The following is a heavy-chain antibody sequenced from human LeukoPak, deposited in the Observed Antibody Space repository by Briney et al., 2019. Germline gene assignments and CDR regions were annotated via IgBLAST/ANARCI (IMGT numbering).Heavy chain of an antibody. Sequence: GGSLRLSCAASGFTFSTYSMSWVRQAPGKGLEWVSYISSRSSTIYYADSVKGRFTISRDNAKNSLYLQMNSLRAEDTAVYYCARDTGYSYGRTNWFDPWGQGTLVTVSS. CDR2: ISSRSSTI. CDR3: ARDTGYSYGRTNWFDP. V-gene: IGHV3-48*01. J-gene: IGHJ5*02. D-gene: IGHD5-18*01. CDR1: GFTFSTYS.